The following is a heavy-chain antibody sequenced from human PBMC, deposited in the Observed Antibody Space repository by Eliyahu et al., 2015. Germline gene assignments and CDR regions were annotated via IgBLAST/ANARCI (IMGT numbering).Heavy chain of an antibody. Sequence: EVQLVESGGGLVXPGRSLRLSCAASGFTFXXYXXXWVRQAPGKGLEWVSGISXNSGNIDYADSVKGRFTISRDNAKNSLYLQMNSLRAEDTALYYCAKAGLTYYYDSSGYGWYFDLWGRGTLVTVSS. CDR2: ISXNSGNI. J-gene: IGHJ2*01. D-gene: IGHD3-22*01. CDR3: AKAGLTYYYDSSGYGWYFDL. CDR1: GFTFXXYX. V-gene: IGHV3-9*01.